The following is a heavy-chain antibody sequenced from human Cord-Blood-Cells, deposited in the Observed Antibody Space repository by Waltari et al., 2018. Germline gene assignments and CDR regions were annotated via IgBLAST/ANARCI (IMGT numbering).Heavy chain of an antibody. CDR2: IYSGGST. V-gene: IGHV3-53*01. D-gene: IGHD5-12*01. Sequence: EVQLVESGGGLIQPGGSLRLSCAASGFTVSSNYMRWVRQAPGKGLEWVSVIYSGGSTYYADSVKGRFTISRDNSKNTLYLQRNSLRAEDTAVYYCARDRSGYDGGMPWGQGTLVTVSS. J-gene: IGHJ4*02. CDR1: GFTVSSNY. CDR3: ARDRSGYDGGMP.